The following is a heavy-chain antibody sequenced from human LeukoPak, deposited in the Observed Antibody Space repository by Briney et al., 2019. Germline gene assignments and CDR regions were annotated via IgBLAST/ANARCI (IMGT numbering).Heavy chain of an antibody. V-gene: IGHV5-51*01. CDR2: IYPGDSDT. CDR1: GYTFINYW. D-gene: IGHD6-13*01. J-gene: IGHJ4*02. CDR3: ARHDSSSWYVY. Sequence: MSGESLKISCKGSGYTFINYWIGWVRQMPGKGLEWMGIIYPGDSDTRYSPSFQGQVTISADKSISTAYLQWSSLKASDSAIYYCARHDSSSWYVYWGQGTLVTVSS.